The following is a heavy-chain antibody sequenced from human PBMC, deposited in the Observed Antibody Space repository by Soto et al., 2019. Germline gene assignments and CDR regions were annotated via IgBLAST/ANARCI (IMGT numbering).Heavy chain of an antibody. Sequence: EVQLVESGGGLVQPGGSLRLSCAASGFTFSSYSMNWVRQAPGKGLEWVSYISSSSSTIYYADSVKGRFTISRDNAKNSLYLQMNSLRDEHTAVYYCARDYYYFWSGKEGVDYWGQGTLVTVSS. CDR3: ARDYYYFWSGKEGVDY. J-gene: IGHJ4*02. D-gene: IGHD3-3*01. CDR1: GFTFSSYS. V-gene: IGHV3-48*02. CDR2: ISSSSSTI.